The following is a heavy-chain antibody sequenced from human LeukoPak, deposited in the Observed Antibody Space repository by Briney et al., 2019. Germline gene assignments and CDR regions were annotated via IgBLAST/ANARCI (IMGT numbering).Heavy chain of an antibody. V-gene: IGHV5-51*01. Sequence: GESLKISCKGSGYRFTSYAIGWVRQMPGKGLDWMGVIYPVDSDTRYSPSFQGQVTISDDQSVSTAYLQWSSLKASDTAIYYCASSKSSSWYPFYLDYWGQGTLVTVSS. D-gene: IGHD6-13*01. CDR3: ASSKSSSWYPFYLDY. CDR1: GYRFTSYA. CDR2: IYPVDSDT. J-gene: IGHJ4*02.